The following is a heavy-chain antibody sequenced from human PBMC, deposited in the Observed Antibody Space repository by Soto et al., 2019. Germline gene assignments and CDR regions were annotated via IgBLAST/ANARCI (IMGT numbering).Heavy chain of an antibody. CDR3: AADKSTLHYCYYGMDV. J-gene: IGHJ6*02. CDR1: GFTFTSSA. Sequence: SVKVSCKASGFTFTSSAVQWVRQARGQRLEWIGWIVVGSGNTNYAQKFQERVTITRDMSTSTAYMELSSLRSEDTAVYYCAADKSTLHYCYYGMDVWGQGTTVTVSS. CDR2: IVVGSGNT. V-gene: IGHV1-58*01.